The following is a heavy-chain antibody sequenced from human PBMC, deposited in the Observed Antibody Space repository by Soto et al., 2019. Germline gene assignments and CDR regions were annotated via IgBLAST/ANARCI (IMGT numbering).Heavy chain of an antibody. J-gene: IGHJ4*02. D-gene: IGHD3-10*01. CDR3: ARAPRGNYGYPSSFDY. CDR2: IYYSGST. CDR1: GGSISSYY. Sequence: SETLSLTCTVSGGSISSYYWSWIRQPPGKGLEWIGYIYYSGSTNYNPSLKSRVTISVDTSKNQFSLKLSSVTAADTAVYYCARAPRGNYGYPSSFDYWGQGSLVTLSS. V-gene: IGHV4-59*01.